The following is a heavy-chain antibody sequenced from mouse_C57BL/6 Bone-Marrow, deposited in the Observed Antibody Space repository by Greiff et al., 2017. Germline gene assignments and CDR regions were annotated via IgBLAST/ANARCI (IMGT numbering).Heavy chain of an antibody. V-gene: IGHV1-50*01. CDR2: IDPSDSYT. Sequence: QVQLQQPGAELVKPGASVKLSCKASGYTFTSYWMQWVQPRPGQGLEWIGAIDPSDSYTNYNQKFTGKATLTVDTSSSTASMPLSSLTSEDSAVYYCARGYFDYWGQGTTLTVSS. CDR3: ARGYFDY. J-gene: IGHJ2*01. CDR1: GYTFTSYW.